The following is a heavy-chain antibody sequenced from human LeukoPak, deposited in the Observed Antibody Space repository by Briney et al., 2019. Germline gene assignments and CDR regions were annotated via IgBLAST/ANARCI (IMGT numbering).Heavy chain of an antibody. Sequence: SVKVSCKASGGTFSSYAISWVRQAPGQGLEWMGGIIPIFDTANYAQKFQGRVTITTDESTSTAYMELSSLRSEDTAVYYCARLYSSGWYGTNWFDPWGQGTLVTVSS. CDR2: IIPIFDTA. CDR1: GGTFSSYA. CDR3: ARLYSSGWYGTNWFDP. D-gene: IGHD6-19*01. V-gene: IGHV1-69*05. J-gene: IGHJ5*02.